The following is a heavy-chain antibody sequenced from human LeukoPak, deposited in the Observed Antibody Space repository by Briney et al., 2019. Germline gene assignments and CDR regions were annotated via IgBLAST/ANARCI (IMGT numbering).Heavy chain of an antibody. CDR2: IYHSGST. D-gene: IGHD3-22*01. V-gene: IGHV4-30-2*01. CDR1: GGSISSGGYY. CDR3: ARGHDRRPYYFDY. Sequence: PSETLSLTCTVSGGSISSGGYYWSWIRQPPGKGLEWIGYIYHSGSTYYNPSLKSRVTISVDTSKNQFSLKLSSVTAADTAVYYCARGHDRRPYYFDYWGQGTLVTVSS. J-gene: IGHJ4*02.